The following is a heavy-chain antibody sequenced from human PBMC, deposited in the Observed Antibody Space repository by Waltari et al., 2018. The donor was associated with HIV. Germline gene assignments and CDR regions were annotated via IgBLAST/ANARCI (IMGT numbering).Heavy chain of an antibody. Sequence: QLQLQESGPGLVKPSETLSLTCTVSGGSISSSRYYWGWIRQPPGKGLEWIGSIYYIGSTDYNPSLKSRVTISVDTSKNQFSLKLSSVTAADTAVYYCARQVYYYDSSGGPARRPPGEFDPWGQGTLVTVSS. D-gene: IGHD3-22*01. CDR1: GGSISSSRYY. CDR2: IYYIGST. J-gene: IGHJ5*02. V-gene: IGHV4-39*01. CDR3: ARQVYYYDSSGGPARRPPGEFDP.